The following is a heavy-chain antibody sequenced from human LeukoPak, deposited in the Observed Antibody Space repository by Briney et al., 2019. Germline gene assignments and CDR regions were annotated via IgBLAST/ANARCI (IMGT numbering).Heavy chain of an antibody. CDR1: GYTFTSYN. D-gene: IGHD2-21*01. V-gene: IGHV1-8*01. CDR3: ARVWGSIDY. J-gene: IGHJ4*02. Sequence: ASAKVSCKASGYTFTSYNINWVRQATGQGLEWVGWLNPDSGHTGYAQKFQGRVTMTRDTSISTAYMELTSLTSEDTAVYYCARVWGSIDYWGQGTLVTVSS. CDR2: LNPDSGHT.